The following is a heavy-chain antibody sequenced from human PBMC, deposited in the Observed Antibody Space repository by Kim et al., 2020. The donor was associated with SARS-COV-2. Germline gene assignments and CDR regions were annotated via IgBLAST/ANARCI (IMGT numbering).Heavy chain of an antibody. D-gene: IGHD6-13*01. CDR1: GFSVSSHY. Sequence: GGSLRLSCAASGFSVSSHYMNWVRQAPGKGLEWVSVISSAASTYYADSVKGRFTISRDNSKNTLYLQMNSLRAEDTAVYYCATNLRYSSSWYLDYWGQGTLVTVPS. J-gene: IGHJ4*02. CDR3: ATNLRYSSSWYLDY. CDR2: ISSAAST. V-gene: IGHV3-53*01.